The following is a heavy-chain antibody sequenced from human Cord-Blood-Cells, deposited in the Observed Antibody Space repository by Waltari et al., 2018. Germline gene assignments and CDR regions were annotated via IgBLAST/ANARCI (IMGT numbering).Heavy chain of an antibody. D-gene: IGHD3-3*01. V-gene: IGHV1-69*09. J-gene: IGHJ4*02. CDR2: IIPILGIA. CDR3: ARDYDFWSGYYDY. CDR1: GGTFSSYA. Sequence: QVQLVQSGAAVKKPGSSVKVSCQASGGTFSSYAISWVRQAPGQGLEWMGRIIPILGIANYAQKFQGRVTITADKSTSTAYMELSSLRSEDTAVYYCARDYDFWSGYYDYWGQGTLVTVSS.